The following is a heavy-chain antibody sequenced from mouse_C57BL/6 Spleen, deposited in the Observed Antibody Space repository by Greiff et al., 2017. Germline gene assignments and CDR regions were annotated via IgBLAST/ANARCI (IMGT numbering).Heavy chain of an antibody. CDR2: IYPSDSET. Sequence: QVQLQQPGAELVRPGSSVKLSCKASGYTFTSYWMDWVKQRPGQGLEWIGNIYPSDSETHYNQKFKDKATLTVDKSSSTAYMQLSSLTSEDSAVYYCARIYYGYDGFAYWGQGTLVTVSA. CDR3: ARIYYGYDGFAY. J-gene: IGHJ3*01. CDR1: GYTFTSYW. D-gene: IGHD2-2*01. V-gene: IGHV1-61*01.